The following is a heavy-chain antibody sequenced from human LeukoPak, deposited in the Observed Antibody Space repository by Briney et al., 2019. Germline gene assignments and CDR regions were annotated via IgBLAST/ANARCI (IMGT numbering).Heavy chain of an antibody. CDR2: ISYDGSNK. J-gene: IGHJ4*02. CDR1: GFTFSSYA. V-gene: IGHV3-30-3*01. Sequence: GRSLRLSCAASGFTFSSYAMHWVRQAPGKGLEWVAVISYDGSNKYYADSVKGRFTISRDNSKNTLYLQMNSLRAEDTAVYYCARDWCSSTSCYTSYFDYWGQGTLVTVSS. CDR3: ARDWCSSTSCYTSYFDY. D-gene: IGHD2-2*02.